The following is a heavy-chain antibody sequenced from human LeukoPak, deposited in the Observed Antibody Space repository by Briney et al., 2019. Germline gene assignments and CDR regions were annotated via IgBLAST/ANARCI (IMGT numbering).Heavy chain of an antibody. CDR3: AKEDQEGDAFDI. J-gene: IGHJ3*02. Sequence: PGGSLRLSCAASAFTFSNAWMSWVRQAPGKGLEWVSAISGSGGSTYYADSVKGRFTISRDNSKNTLYLQMNSLRAEDTAVYYCAKEDQEGDAFDIWGQGTMVTVSS. V-gene: IGHV3-23*01. CDR1: AFTFSNAW. CDR2: ISGSGGST. D-gene: IGHD2-2*01.